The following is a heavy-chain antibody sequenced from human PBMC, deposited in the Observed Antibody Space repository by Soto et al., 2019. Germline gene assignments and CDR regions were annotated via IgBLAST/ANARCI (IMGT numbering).Heavy chain of an antibody. V-gene: IGHV3-23*01. CDR3: VGTRWELLTSLTY. CDR1: GFTFSSYA. D-gene: IGHD1-26*01. CDR2: ITGSGGST. Sequence: GGSLRPSCAASGFTFSSYAMSWVRQAPGKGLEWVSAITGSGGSTYHADSVKGRFTITRDNSKNTLYLQMNSLRVEDRAVYYCVGTRWELLTSLTYWGQGTLVTVSS. J-gene: IGHJ4*02.